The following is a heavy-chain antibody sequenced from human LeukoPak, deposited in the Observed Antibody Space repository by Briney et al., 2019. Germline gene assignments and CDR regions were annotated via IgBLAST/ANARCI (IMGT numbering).Heavy chain of an antibody. CDR3: ARDPYSGSYWNYYYYYMDV. Sequence: GGSLRLSCAASGFTFSSYEMNWVRQAPGKGLEWVSSITSSSTYMYYADSVQGRFTISRDNARNSLYLQMNSLRAEDTAVYYCARDPYSGSYWNYYYYYMDVWGKGTTVTISS. J-gene: IGHJ6*03. V-gene: IGHV3-21*01. CDR1: GFTFSSYE. CDR2: ITSSSTYM. D-gene: IGHD1-26*01.